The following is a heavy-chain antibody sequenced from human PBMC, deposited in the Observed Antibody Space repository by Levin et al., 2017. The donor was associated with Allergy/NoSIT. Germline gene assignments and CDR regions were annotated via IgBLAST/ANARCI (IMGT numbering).Heavy chain of an antibody. CDR1: GDSISRGFYY. CDR2: IYVTGST. V-gene: IGHV4-61*02. J-gene: IGHJ6*03. Sequence: SQTLSLTCSVSGDSISRGFYYWSWIRQPAGEGLEWIGRIYVTGSTTYSPSRKSRVTISLDRSKDQVSWKINSVTAADTAVYYCARDLAGFSGYKPYCYMDVWGKGTTVTVSS. D-gene: IGHD5-12*01. CDR3: ARDLAGFSGYKPYCYMDV.